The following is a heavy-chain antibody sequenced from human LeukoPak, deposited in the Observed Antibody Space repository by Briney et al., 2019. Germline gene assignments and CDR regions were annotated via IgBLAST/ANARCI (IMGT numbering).Heavy chain of an antibody. V-gene: IGHV3-48*03. CDR3: AASSGWFRDWFDP. CDR1: GFTFSSYE. CDR2: ISSSGSTI. J-gene: IGHJ5*02. D-gene: IGHD6-19*01. Sequence: PSGGSLRLSCAASGFTFSSYEMKWVRQAPGKGLEWVSYISSSGSTIYYADSVKGRFTISRDNAKNSLYLQMNSLRAEDTAVYYCAASSGWFRDWFDPWGQGTLVTVSS.